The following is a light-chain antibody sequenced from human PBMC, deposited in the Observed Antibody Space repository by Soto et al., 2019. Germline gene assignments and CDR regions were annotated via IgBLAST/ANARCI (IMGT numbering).Light chain of an antibody. CDR2: MND. CDR3: ASWDASLSGYV. CDR1: TSNILRNY. Sequence: QSVLTQPPSASGNPGQRLTISCSGSTSNILRNYVYWYRQFPGTAPRLLTSMNDQRPSGVPDRFSGSKSGTSASLAISGLRSDDDADYYSASWDASLSGYVFGTGTKVTV. J-gene: IGLJ1*01. V-gene: IGLV1-47*01.